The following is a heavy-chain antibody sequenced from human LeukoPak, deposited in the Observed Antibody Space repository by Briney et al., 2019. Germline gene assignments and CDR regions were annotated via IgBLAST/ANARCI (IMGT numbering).Heavy chain of an antibody. Sequence: GGSLRLSCVGSGFTFSDPWISWVRQAPGKGLEWVGRIKSKIDGGTIDYAAPVKGRFTISRDDSRNTLYLQMNSLKTEDTAVYYCTTRRQDGCWGQGTLVTVS. V-gene: IGHV3-15*01. D-gene: IGHD6-25*01. CDR1: GFTFSDPW. J-gene: IGHJ4*02. CDR3: TTRRQDGC. CDR2: IKSKIDGGTI.